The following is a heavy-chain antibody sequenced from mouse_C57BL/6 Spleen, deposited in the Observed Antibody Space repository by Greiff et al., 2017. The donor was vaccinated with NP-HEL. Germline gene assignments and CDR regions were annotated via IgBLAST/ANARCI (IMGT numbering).Heavy chain of an antibody. V-gene: IGHV1-5*01. CDR3: TRRYYDGSSDAMDY. J-gene: IGHJ4*01. D-gene: IGHD1-1*01. Sequence: EVQLQQSGTVLARPGASVKMSCKTSGYTFTSYWMHWVKQRPGQGLEWIGAIYPGNGDTSYNQKFKGKAKLTAVTSASTAYMELSSLTNEDSSVYYCTRRYYDGSSDAMDYWGQGTSVTVSS. CDR1: GYTFTSYW. CDR2: IYPGNGDT.